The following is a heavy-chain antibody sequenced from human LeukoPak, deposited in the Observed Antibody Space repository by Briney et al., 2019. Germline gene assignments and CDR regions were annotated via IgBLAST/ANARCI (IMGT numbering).Heavy chain of an antibody. CDR1: GFTFSIYS. V-gene: IGHV3-21*01. CDR2: ISSSSSYI. J-gene: IGHJ6*03. CDR3: GTPHTRRAARPYYYYYMDV. D-gene: IGHD6-6*01. Sequence: GGSLRLSCAASGFTFSIYSMNWVRQAPGKGLEWVSSISSSSSYIYYADSVKGRFTISRDNAKNSLYLQMNSLRAEDTAVYYCGTPHTRRAARPYYYYYMDVWGKGTTVTVSS.